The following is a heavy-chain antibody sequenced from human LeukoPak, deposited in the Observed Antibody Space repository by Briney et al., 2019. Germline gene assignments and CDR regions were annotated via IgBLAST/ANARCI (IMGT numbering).Heavy chain of an antibody. CDR1: GFTFSSYG. Sequence: GGSLRLSCAASGFTFSSYGMSWVRQAPGKGLEWVSVIYSGGSTYYADSVKGRFTISRDNSKNTLYLQMNSLRAEDTAVYYCARDLRGYSYGTRDYWGQGTLVTVSS. V-gene: IGHV3-66*01. J-gene: IGHJ4*02. CDR2: IYSGGST. D-gene: IGHD5-18*01. CDR3: ARDLRGYSYGTRDY.